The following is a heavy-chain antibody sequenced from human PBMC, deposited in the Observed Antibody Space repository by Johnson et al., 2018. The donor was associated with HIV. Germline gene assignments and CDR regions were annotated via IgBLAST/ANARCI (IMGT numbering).Heavy chain of an antibody. Sequence: VQLVESGGGLVQPGGSLRLSCAASGFTFRSYWMSWVRQAPGKGLEWVANIKQDGSEKYYVDSVKGRFTIPRDNAKNSLYLAMNSLRVEDTAVYYCARDGRWGSRDAFDIWGQGTMVTVSS. CDR3: ARDGRWGSRDAFDI. V-gene: IGHV3-7*05. D-gene: IGHD7-27*01. J-gene: IGHJ3*02. CDR1: GFTFRSYW. CDR2: IKQDGSEK.